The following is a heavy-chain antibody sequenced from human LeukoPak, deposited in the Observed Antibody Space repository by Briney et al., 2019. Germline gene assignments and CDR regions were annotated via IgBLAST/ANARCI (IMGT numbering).Heavy chain of an antibody. CDR2: IYYSGST. V-gene: IGHV4-39*01. Sequence: SETLSLTCTVSGGSISSSSYYWGWIRQPPGKGLEWIGSIYYSGSTYYNPSLKSRVTISVDTSKNQFSLKLSSVTAADTAVYYCAGGRWLQSAVPDYWGQGTLVTVSS. CDR1: GGSISSSSYY. CDR3: AGGRWLQSAVPDY. D-gene: IGHD5-24*01. J-gene: IGHJ4*02.